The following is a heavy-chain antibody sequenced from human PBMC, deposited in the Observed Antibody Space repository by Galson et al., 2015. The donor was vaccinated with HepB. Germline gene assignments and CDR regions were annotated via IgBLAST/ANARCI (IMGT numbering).Heavy chain of an antibody. Sequence: SLRLSCAASGFTFSIYAMIWVRQAPGKGLEWVSVISSHGGNTYYADSVKGRFIISRDNSKNTVYLQMNSLRAEDTALYYCAKDGKGYTGYDYFDYWGQGSLVTVSS. J-gene: IGHJ4*02. CDR2: ISSHGGNT. D-gene: IGHD5-12*01. CDR3: AKDGKGYTGYDYFDY. CDR1: GFTFSIYA. V-gene: IGHV3-23*01.